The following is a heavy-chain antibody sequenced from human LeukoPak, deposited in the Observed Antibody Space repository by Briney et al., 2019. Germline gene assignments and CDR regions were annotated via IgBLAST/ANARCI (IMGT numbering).Heavy chain of an antibody. V-gene: IGHV3-23*01. CDR2: ISGSGGST. J-gene: IGHJ4*02. CDR3: AKDAINHYYGSGSYFDY. Sequence: PGGSLRLSCAASGFTFSSYAMSWVRQAPGKGLEWVSAISGSGGSTHYADSVKGRYTIPRDNSKNTLYLQMNSLRAEDTAVYYCAKDAINHYYGSGSYFDYWGQGTLVTVSS. D-gene: IGHD3-10*01. CDR1: GFTFSSYA.